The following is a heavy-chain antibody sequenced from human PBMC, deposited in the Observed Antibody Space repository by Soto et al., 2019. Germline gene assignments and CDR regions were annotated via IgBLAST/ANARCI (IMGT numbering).Heavy chain of an antibody. D-gene: IGHD4-17*01. CDR2: ISAYSGNT. V-gene: IGHV1-18*04. J-gene: IGHJ4*01. CDR1: GYTFTYYE. Sequence: GASVKVSCKASGYTFTYYEITWVRQAPGQGLEWMGWISAYSGNTNYAQKLQGRLTMTTDTSTNTAYMELRSLRSDDTAVYYCARVDKAGDYGDYGRYYFDYWGHGTLVTVSS. CDR3: ARVDKAGDYGDYGRYYFDY.